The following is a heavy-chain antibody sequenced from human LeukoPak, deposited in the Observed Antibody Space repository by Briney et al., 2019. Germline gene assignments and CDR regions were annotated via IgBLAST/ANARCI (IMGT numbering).Heavy chain of an antibody. CDR2: MSYTGDT. V-gene: IGHV4-31*03. CDR1: GGSIMIRGYY. CDR3: TDYYYGVDV. J-gene: IGHJ6*02. Sequence: PPETLSLTCTVSGGSIMIRGYYWTWIRHHPGKGLEWIGYMSYTGDTYYTPSLQSRASISVDTSKNLFSLRLTSDCARDGIEMATDYYYGVDVWGQGTTVIVSS. D-gene: IGHD5-24*01.